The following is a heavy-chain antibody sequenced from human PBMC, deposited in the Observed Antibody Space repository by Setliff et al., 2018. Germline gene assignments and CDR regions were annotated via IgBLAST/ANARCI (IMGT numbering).Heavy chain of an antibody. CDR3: ARGAGWWDL. Sequence: SETLSLTCTVSGASISRTSYFWSWVRRPPGKGLEWIGFISSGGSTIYSPSLKSRVTISVDTSKTQFSLRLTSVTAADTAVYYCARGAGWWDLWGQGTLVTVS. J-gene: IGHJ5*02. CDR1: GASISRTSYF. CDR2: ISSGGST. V-gene: IGHV4-61*05.